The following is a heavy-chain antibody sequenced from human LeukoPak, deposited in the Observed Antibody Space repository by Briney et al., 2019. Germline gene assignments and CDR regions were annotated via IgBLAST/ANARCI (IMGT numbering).Heavy chain of an antibody. CDR3: APGPPYVT. CDR1: KFTFSTYL. D-gene: IGHD3-16*01. V-gene: IGHV3-7*01. CDR2: IKQDGTEK. J-gene: IGHJ5*02. Sequence: GGSLRLSCAASKFTFSTYLMSWVRQAPGKGLEWVASIKQDGTEKYYVDSVKGRFTISRDNAKNSLYLQMNSLRAEDTAVYYCAPGPPYVTWGQGTLVTVSS.